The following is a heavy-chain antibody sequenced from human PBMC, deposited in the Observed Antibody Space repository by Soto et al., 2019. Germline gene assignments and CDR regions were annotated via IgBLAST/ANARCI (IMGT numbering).Heavy chain of an antibody. CDR2: ISSSGKST. CDR3: AGRLYGDYVH. Sequence: EVHLLESGGGLVQPGGSLRLSCAASGFTFSSYAMSWVRQAPGKGLEWVSAISSSGKSTFCADSAEGRFTISRDNSKNTLYLQMNSLRAEDTAVYYCAGRLYGDYVHWGQGTLVTVSS. V-gene: IGHV3-23*01. J-gene: IGHJ4*02. D-gene: IGHD4-17*01. CDR1: GFTFSSYA.